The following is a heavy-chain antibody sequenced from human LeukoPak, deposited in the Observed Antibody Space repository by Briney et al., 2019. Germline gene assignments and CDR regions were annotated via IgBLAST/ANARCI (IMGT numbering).Heavy chain of an antibody. CDR1: GASISTPNYY. Sequence: SETLSLTCTVSGASISTPNYYWSWIRQHPGKGLEWIGYIYYSGSTYYNPSLKSRVTISVDTSKNQFSLKLSSVTAADTAVYYCARNVGIVGASFYYYYYGMDVWGQGTTVTVSS. V-gene: IGHV4-31*03. D-gene: IGHD1-26*01. J-gene: IGHJ6*02. CDR3: ARNVGIVGASFYYYYYGMDV. CDR2: IYYSGST.